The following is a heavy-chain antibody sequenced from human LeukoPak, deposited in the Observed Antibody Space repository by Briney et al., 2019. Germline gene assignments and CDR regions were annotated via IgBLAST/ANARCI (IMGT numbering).Heavy chain of an antibody. V-gene: IGHV1-18*01. CDR2: ISAYNGNT. J-gene: IGHJ4*02. Sequence: ASVKVSCKASGYTFTSYGISWVRQAPGQGLEWMGWISAYNGNTNYAQKLQGRVTMTTDTSTSTAYMGLRSLRSDDTAVYYCARGKYYDFWSGSLDYFDYWGQGTLVTVSS. CDR1: GYTFTSYG. D-gene: IGHD3-3*01. CDR3: ARGKYYDFWSGSLDYFDY.